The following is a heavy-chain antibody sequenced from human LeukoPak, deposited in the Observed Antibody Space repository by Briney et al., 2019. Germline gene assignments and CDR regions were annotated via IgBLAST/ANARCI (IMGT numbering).Heavy chain of an antibody. CDR2: ISAYNGNT. J-gene: IGHJ5*02. V-gene: IGHV1-18*04. CDR3: ARDPGYSSSWYYNWFDP. CDR1: GYTFTGYY. D-gene: IGHD6-13*01. Sequence: ASVKVSCKASGYTFTGYYMHWVRQAPGQGLEWMGWISAYNGNTNYAQKLQGRVTMTTDTSTSTAYMELRSLRSDDTAVYYCARDPGYSSSWYYNWFDPWGQGTLVTVSS.